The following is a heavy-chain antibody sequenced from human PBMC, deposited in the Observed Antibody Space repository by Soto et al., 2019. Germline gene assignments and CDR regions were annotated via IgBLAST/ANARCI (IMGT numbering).Heavy chain of an antibody. CDR1: GFTFSSYG. J-gene: IGHJ5*02. CDR2: IWYDGSNK. Sequence: QVQLVESGGGVVQPGRSLRLSCAASGFTFSSYGMHWVRQAPGKGLEWVAVIWYDGSNKYYADSVKGRFTISRDNSKNTLYLQMNSLRAEDTAVYYCARDQMITFGGANWFDPWGQGTLVTVSS. D-gene: IGHD3-16*01. V-gene: IGHV3-33*01. CDR3: ARDQMITFGGANWFDP.